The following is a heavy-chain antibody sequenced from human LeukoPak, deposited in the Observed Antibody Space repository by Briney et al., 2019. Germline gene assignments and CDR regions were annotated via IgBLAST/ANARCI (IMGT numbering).Heavy chain of an antibody. V-gene: IGHV3-74*01. CDR3: AKGGSTVIDY. Sequence: GGSLRLSCASSGFTFSNYWMHWVRQAPGKGLVWVSRINSDGSSTTSADSVKGRFTISRDNAKNTLYLQMNSLRAEDTAVYYCAKGGSTVIDYWGQGTLVTVSS. D-gene: IGHD4-17*01. J-gene: IGHJ4*02. CDR1: GFTFSNYW. CDR2: INSDGSST.